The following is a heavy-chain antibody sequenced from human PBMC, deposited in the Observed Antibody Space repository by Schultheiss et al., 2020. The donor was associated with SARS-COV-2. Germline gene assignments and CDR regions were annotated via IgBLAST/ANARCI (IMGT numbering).Heavy chain of an antibody. J-gene: IGHJ3*01. CDR2: IWYDGSNK. Sequence: GESMKISCTASGFTFSNYAMTWVRQAPGKGLEWVAVIWYDGSNKYYADSVKGRFTISRDNSKNTLYLQMNSLRAEDTALYYCAKDLGVYNALDVWGQGTMVTVSS. D-gene: IGHD2-8*01. CDR3: AKDLGVYNALDV. CDR1: GFTFSNYA. V-gene: IGHV3-33*06.